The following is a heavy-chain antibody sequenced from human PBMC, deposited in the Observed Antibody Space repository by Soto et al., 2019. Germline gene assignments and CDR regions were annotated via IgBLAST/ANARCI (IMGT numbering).Heavy chain of an antibody. J-gene: IGHJ6*02. CDR3: AKDALRFLEWLSAGYMDV. V-gene: IGHV3-30*18. D-gene: IGHD3-3*01. CDR2: ISYDGSNK. Sequence: GGSLRLSCAASGFTFSSYGMHWVRQAPGKGLEWVAVISYDGSNKYYADSVKGRFTISRDNSKNTLYLQMNSLRAEDTAVYYCAKDALRFLEWLSAGYMDVWGQGTTVTV. CDR1: GFTFSSYG.